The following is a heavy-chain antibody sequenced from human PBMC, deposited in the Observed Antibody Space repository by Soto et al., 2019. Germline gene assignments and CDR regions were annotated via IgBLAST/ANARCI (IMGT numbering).Heavy chain of an antibody. CDR2: ISGSGGST. CDR3: AKIVSPSVFDI. CDR1: GGTFSRYA. J-gene: IGHJ3*02. V-gene: IGHV3-23*01. Sequence: WWFLKLSCETAGGTFSRYAMSWVRQAPGKGLEWVSAISGSGGSTYYADSVKGRFTISRDNSKNTLYLQMNSLRAEDTAVYYCAKIVSPSVFDIWGQGTMVTVSS. D-gene: IGHD2-21*01.